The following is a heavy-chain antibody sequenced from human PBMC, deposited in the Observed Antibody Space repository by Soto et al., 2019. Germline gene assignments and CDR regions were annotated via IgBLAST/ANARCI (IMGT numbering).Heavy chain of an antibody. CDR3: ARDEGQWLVGGFDY. CDR2: IKQDGSEK. Sequence: LRLSCAASGFTFSSYWMSWVRQAPGKGLEWVANIKQDGSEKYYVDSVKGRFTISRDNAKNSLYLQMNSLRAEDTAVYYCARDEGQWLVGGFDYWGQGTLVTVSS. V-gene: IGHV3-7*03. D-gene: IGHD6-19*01. J-gene: IGHJ4*02. CDR1: GFTFSSYW.